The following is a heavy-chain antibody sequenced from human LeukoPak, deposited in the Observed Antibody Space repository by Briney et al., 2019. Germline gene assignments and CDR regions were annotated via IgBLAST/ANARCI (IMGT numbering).Heavy chain of an antibody. CDR1: GYTFTSYG. CDR2: INPSGGST. CDR3: ASAGVVVAATDAFDI. D-gene: IGHD2-15*01. Sequence: ASVKVSCKASGYTFTSYGISWVRQAPGQGLEWMGIINPSGGSTSYAQKFQGRVTMTRDMSTSTVYMELSSLRSEDTAVYYCASAGVVVAATDAFDIWGQGTMVTVSS. J-gene: IGHJ3*02. V-gene: IGHV1-46*01.